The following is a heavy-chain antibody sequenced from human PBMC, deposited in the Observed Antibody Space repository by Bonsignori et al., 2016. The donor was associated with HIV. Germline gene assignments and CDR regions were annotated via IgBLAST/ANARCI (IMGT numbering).Heavy chain of an antibody. J-gene: IGHJ6*03. CDR3: ARDQMYYDFWSGYYTYYYMDV. Sequence: WIRQPPGKGLEWIGVHLLHGSTYYNPSLKSRVTISVDTSKNQFSLKLSSVTAADTAVYYCARDQMYYDFWSGYYTYYYMDVWGKGTTVTVSS. D-gene: IGHD3-3*01. CDR2: LLHGST. V-gene: IGHV4-30-4*01.